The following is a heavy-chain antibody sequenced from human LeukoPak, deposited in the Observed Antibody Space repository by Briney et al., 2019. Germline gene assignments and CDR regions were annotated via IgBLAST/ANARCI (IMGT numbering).Heavy chain of an antibody. J-gene: IGHJ4*02. CDR1: GFTIGDYG. D-gene: IGHD3-16*01. CDR3: AKGQNSRGEGFQDY. Sequence: PGGSLRLSCVASGFTIGDYGMSWVRQAPGKGLEWVSGINWQGDTRTYADSVKGRFTVPRDNAKKSLYLQMNSLRADDTAYYYCAKGQNSRGEGFQDYWGQGTLVTISS. CDR2: INWQGDTR. V-gene: IGHV3-20*04.